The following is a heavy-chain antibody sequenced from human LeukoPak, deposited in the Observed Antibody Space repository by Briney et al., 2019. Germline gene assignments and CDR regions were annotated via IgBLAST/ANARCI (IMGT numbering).Heavy chain of an antibody. CDR3: TLSAARSHYFDY. CDR1: GFTFSSYS. J-gene: IGHJ4*02. D-gene: IGHD6-6*01. Sequence: GGSLRLSCAASGFTFSSYSMNWVRQAPGKGLEWVSSISSSSSYIYYADSVKGRFTISRDNAKNSLYLQMNSLRAEDTAVYYCTLSAARSHYFDYWGQGTLVTVSS. V-gene: IGHV3-21*01. CDR2: ISSSSSYI.